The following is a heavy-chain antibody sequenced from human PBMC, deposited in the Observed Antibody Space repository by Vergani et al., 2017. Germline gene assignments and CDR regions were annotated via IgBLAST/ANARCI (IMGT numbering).Heavy chain of an antibody. V-gene: IGHV3-23*01. CDR1: GFTFSPYA. CDR2: ISGSGSST. Sequence: EVQLLESGGGLVQPGGSLRLSCAASGFTFSPYAMSWVRQAPGKGLEWVSSISGSGSSTYYADSVEGRFTISGDNSKNTLYLQMSGLRGEDTAVFYCVKGHGGSQSYYFDYWGQGTLVT. D-gene: IGHD1-26*01. CDR3: VKGHGGSQSYYFDY. J-gene: IGHJ4*02.